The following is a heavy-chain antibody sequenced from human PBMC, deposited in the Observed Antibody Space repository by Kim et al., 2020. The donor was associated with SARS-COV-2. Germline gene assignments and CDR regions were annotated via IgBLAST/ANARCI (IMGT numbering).Heavy chain of an antibody. CDR3: AKDRGALRQLWLSGGFDP. Sequence: GGSLRLSCAASGFTFGSYGMHWVRQAPGKGLEWVAVISYDGSNKYYADSVKGRFTISRDNSKNTLYLQMNSLRAEDTAVYYCAKDRGALRQLWLSGGFDPWGQGTLVTVSS. V-gene: IGHV3-30*18. CDR2: ISYDGSNK. J-gene: IGHJ5*02. D-gene: IGHD5-18*01. CDR1: GFTFGSYG.